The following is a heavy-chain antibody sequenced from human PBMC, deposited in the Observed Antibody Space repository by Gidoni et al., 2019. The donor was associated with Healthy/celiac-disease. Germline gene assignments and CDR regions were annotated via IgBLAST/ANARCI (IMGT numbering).Heavy chain of an antibody. CDR1: GSPFSSYS. D-gene: IGHD6-19*01. V-gene: IGHV3-21*01. J-gene: IGHJ4*02. CDR2: ISSSSSYI. CDR3: ARDRRIAVAGTVDY. Sequence: EVQLVESGGGMVKPGGSLRISCAASGSPFSSYSMIWVRQAPGKGLEWVSSISSSSSYISYADSVKGRFTISRDNAKNSLYLQMNSLRAADTAVYYCARDRRIAVAGTVDYWGQGTLVTVSS.